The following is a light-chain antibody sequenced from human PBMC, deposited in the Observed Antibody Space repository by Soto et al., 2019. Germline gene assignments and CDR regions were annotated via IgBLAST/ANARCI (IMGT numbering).Light chain of an antibody. CDR1: SSDVGGYNY. Sequence: VLTQPASVSGSPGQSITISCTGTSSDVGGYNYVSWYQQHPGKAPKLMIYEVSNRPSGVSNRFSGSKSGNTASLTISGLQAEDEAHYYCSSYTTSSSYVFGTGTKVTVL. CDR2: EVS. J-gene: IGLJ1*01. V-gene: IGLV2-14*01. CDR3: SSYTTSSSYV.